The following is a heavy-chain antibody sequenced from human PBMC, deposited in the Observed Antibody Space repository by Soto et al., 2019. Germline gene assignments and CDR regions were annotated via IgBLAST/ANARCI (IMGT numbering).Heavy chain of an antibody. Sequence: ASVKVSCKASGYTFTSYYMHWVRQAPGQGLEWMGIINPSGGSTSYAQKFQGRVTMTRDTSTSTVYMELSSLRSEDTAVYYCARESGIAAAGTYYYYGMDVWGQGTTVTVSS. J-gene: IGHJ6*02. V-gene: IGHV1-46*01. CDR3: ARESGIAAAGTYYYYGMDV. CDR1: GYTFTSYY. D-gene: IGHD6-13*01. CDR2: INPSGGST.